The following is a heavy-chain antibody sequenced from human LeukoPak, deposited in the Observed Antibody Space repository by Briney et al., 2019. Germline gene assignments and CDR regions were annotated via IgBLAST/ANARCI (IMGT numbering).Heavy chain of an antibody. CDR2: IKQDGSEK. D-gene: IGHD5-12*01. CDR3: ARVGVATTSHYFYYYMDV. V-gene: IGHV3-7*01. J-gene: IGHJ6*03. Sequence: PGGSLRLSCAASGFTFSSYWMSWVRQAPGKGLEWVANIKQDGSEKYYVDSVKGRFTISRDNAKNSLYLQMNSLRAEDTAVYYCARVGVATTSHYFYYYMDVWGKGTTVTVSS. CDR1: GFTFSSYW.